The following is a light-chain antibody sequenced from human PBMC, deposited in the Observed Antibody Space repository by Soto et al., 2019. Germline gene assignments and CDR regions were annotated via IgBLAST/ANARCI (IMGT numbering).Light chain of an antibody. J-gene: IGKJ1*01. CDR2: AAS. Sequence: DIQMTQSPSSLSASIGDRVTITCRASQTISNFLNWYQQKPGKAPKLLIYAASSLQSGVPSKFSGSGSGTDFTLTSSGLQPEDFATYSCQQSHSAPWTFGQGTKVEIK. CDR1: QTISNF. CDR3: QQSHSAPWT. V-gene: IGKV1-39*01.